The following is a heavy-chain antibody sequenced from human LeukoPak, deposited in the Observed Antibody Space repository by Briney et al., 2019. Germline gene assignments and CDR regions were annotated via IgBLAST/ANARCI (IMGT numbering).Heavy chain of an antibody. CDR2: ISYDGIDK. V-gene: IGHV3-30*18. D-gene: IGHD3-22*01. Sequence: GGSLRLSCAASGFTFSSYGMHWVRQAPGKGLEWVAFISYDGIDKYYADSVKGRFTISRDNSKNTLYLQMNSLRAEDTAVYYCAKIMGSYYDTSGPFDYWGQGTLVTVSS. CDR3: AKIMGSYYDTSGPFDY. CDR1: GFTFSSYG. J-gene: IGHJ4*02.